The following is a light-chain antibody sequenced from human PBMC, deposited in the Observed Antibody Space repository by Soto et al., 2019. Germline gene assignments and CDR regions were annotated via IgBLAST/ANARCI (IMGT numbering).Light chain of an antibody. CDR1: SSDVGGYNY. Sequence: QSVLTQPASVSGSPGQSITISCTGTSSDVGGYNYVSWYQQHPGKAPKLMIYEVSNRPSGVSNRFSGSKSGNTASLTTSGLQAEDEADYYCSSYTSSGTVVFGGG. V-gene: IGLV2-14*01. CDR2: EVS. CDR3: SSYTSSGTVV. J-gene: IGLJ2*01.